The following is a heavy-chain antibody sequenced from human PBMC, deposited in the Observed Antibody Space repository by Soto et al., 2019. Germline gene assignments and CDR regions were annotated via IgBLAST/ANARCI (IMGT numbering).Heavy chain of an antibody. Sequence: GESLKISCKGSGYSFTSYWIGWVRQMPGKGLEWMGIIYPGDSDTRYSPSFQGQVTISADKSISTAYLQWSSLKASDTAMYYCARHVYYYDSSGYYLAYYYYGMDVWGQGATVTVSS. V-gene: IGHV5-51*01. CDR1: GYSFTSYW. J-gene: IGHJ6*02. CDR2: IYPGDSDT. D-gene: IGHD3-22*01. CDR3: ARHVYYYDSSGYYLAYYYYGMDV.